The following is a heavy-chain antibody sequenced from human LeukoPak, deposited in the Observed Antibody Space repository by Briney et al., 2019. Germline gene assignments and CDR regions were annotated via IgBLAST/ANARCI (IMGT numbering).Heavy chain of an antibody. D-gene: IGHD3-22*01. CDR3: ARHGDYDSSGYYLSWFDP. CDR2: INHSGST. J-gene: IGHJ5*02. V-gene: IGHV4-34*01. Sequence: PSETLSLTCAVYGGSFSGYYWSWIRQPPGKGLEWIGEINHSGSTNYNPSLKSRVTISVDTSKNQFSPKLSSVTAADTAVYYCARHGDYDSSGYYLSWFDPWGQGTLVTVSS. CDR1: GGSFSGYY.